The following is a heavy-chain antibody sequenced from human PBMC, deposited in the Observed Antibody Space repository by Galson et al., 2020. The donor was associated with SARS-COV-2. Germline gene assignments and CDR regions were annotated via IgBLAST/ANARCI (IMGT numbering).Heavy chain of an antibody. CDR1: GFTFSSYG. CDR3: AKVVGGNYYYGMDV. CDR2: ISYDGSNK. J-gene: IGHJ6*02. Sequence: GESLKISCAASGFTFSSYGMHWVRQAPGKGLEWVAVISYDGSNKYYADSVKGRFTISRDNSKNTLYLQMNSLRAEDTAVYYCAKVVGGNYYYGMDVWGQGTTVTVSS. V-gene: IGHV3-30*18. D-gene: IGHD2-15*01.